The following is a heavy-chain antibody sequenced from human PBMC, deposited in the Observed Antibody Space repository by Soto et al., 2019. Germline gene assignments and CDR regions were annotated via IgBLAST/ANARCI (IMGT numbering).Heavy chain of an antibody. Sequence: ASVKVSCKASGYTFTSYGISWVRQAPGQGLEWMGWISAYNGNTNYAQKLQGRVTMTTDTSTSTAYMELRSLRSDDTAVYYCARLGVYDFWSGYRTDYYYYGMDVWGQGTTVTVSS. CDR3: ARLGVYDFWSGYRTDYYYYGMDV. J-gene: IGHJ6*02. D-gene: IGHD3-3*01. V-gene: IGHV1-18*01. CDR1: GYTFTSYG. CDR2: ISAYNGNT.